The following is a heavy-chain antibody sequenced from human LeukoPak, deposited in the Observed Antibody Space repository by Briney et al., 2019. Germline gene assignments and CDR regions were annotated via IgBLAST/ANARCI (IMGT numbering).Heavy chain of an antibody. J-gene: IGHJ4*02. CDR3: VRYFTAVAPTLRLDY. CDR2: IKQDGRDK. V-gene: IGHV3-7*03. Sequence: GGSLRLSCAASGFTVSSSFIYWVRRAPGKGLEWVATIKQDGRDKYYVDSVKGRFTISRDDAKNSLYLQMNSLRVEDTAVYHCVRYFTAVAPTLRLDYWGQGTLVTVSS. D-gene: IGHD6-19*01. CDR1: GFTVSSSF.